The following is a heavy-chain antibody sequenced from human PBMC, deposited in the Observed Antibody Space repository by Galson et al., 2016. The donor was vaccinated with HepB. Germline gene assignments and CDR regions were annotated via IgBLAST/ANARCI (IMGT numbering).Heavy chain of an antibody. CDR3: ARVRRVLRYFEWSLNSPNDI. D-gene: IGHD3-9*01. V-gene: IGHV3-66*01. CDR1: GISVRSTY. Sequence: SLRLSCAASGISVRSTYMTWVRQAPGKGLEWISVIYGGGSTYYADSVKGRFTISRDNSRNTLHLQMNNLRVEDTAIYYCARVRRVLRYFEWSLNSPNDIWGQGTMVTVSS. CDR2: IYGGGST. J-gene: IGHJ3*02.